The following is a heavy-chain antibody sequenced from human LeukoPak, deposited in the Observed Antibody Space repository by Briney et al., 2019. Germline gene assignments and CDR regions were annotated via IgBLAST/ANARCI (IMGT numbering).Heavy chain of an antibody. V-gene: IGHV3-23*01. D-gene: IGHD2-2*01. CDR2: ISGSGGRT. CDR3: AKLGCRSSNCSFYF. CDR1: LFTFTGYA. J-gene: IGHJ4*02. Sequence: PGGSLRLSCAASLFTFTGYAMSWVRQAPGKGLEWVSAISGSGGRTYSADSVKGRFTISGDNSKNTLYMQMNRLRAEDTAVCFCAKLGCRSSNCSFYFWGQGTLVTV.